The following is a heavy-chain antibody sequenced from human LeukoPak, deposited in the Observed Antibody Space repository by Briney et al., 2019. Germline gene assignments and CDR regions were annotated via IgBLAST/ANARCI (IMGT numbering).Heavy chain of an antibody. V-gene: IGHV3-21*04. Sequence: GGSLRLSCAASGFTFSSYSMNWVRQAPGKGLEWVSSISSSSTYICYADSLKGRFTISRDNSKNTLYLQMNSLRAEDTAVYYCAKHTIFGVGAPGAFDIWGQGTMVTVSS. D-gene: IGHD3-3*01. CDR1: GFTFSSYS. CDR3: AKHTIFGVGAPGAFDI. J-gene: IGHJ3*02. CDR2: ISSSSTYI.